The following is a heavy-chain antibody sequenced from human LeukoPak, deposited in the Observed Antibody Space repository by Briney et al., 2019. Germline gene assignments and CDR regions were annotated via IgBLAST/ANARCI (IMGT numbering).Heavy chain of an antibody. CDR3: ARDRNRGDYYYGMDV. D-gene: IGHD3-10*01. CDR2: IWYDGSNK. Sequence: GGSLRLSCAASGFIFSSYWMHWVRQVPGKGLEWVAVIWYDGSNKYYADSVKGRFTISRDNSKNTLYLQMNSLRAEDTAVYYCARDRNRGDYYYGMDVWGQGTTVTVSS. CDR1: GFIFSSYW. J-gene: IGHJ6*02. V-gene: IGHV3-33*08.